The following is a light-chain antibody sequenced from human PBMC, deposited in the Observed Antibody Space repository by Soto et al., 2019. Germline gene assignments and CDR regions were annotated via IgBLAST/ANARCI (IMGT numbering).Light chain of an antibody. Sequence: EIVLTQSPGTLSLSPGEGATLSCRASQSVGNRYLAWYQQKPGQAPRLLIYGASSRATGIPDRFSGSGSGTDFTLTISRLEPEDFAVYYCQQYGSSPPTFGQGTKVDIK. J-gene: IGKJ1*01. CDR1: QSVGNRY. CDR3: QQYGSSPPT. CDR2: GAS. V-gene: IGKV3-20*01.